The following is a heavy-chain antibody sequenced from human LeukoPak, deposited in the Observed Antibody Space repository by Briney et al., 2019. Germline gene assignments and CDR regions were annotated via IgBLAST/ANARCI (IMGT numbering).Heavy chain of an antibody. CDR1: GGSISSYY. CDR3: ARGSMVRGVTGLYYYYMDV. D-gene: IGHD3-10*01. CDR2: IYYSVST. V-gene: IGHV4-59*01. J-gene: IGHJ6*03. Sequence: SETLSLTSTVSGGSISSYYWSWIRQPPGNGLEWIGYIYYSVSTNYNPSLKSRATISVDTSKNQFSLKLSSVTAADTAVYYCARGSMVRGVTGLYYYYMDVWGKGTTVTVSS.